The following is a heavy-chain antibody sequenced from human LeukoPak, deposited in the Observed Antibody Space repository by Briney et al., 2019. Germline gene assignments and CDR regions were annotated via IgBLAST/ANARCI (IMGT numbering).Heavy chain of an antibody. CDR3: ARGHDYIDY. J-gene: IGHJ4*02. CDR1: GFTFTRYS. V-gene: IGHV3-21*01. CDR2: ISSSGSYI. Sequence: GGSLRLSCAASGFTFTRYSMNWVRQAPGKGLEWVSSISSSGSYIFYAQSVEGRFIISRDNAKNSLYLQMNSLRAEDTAVYYCARGHDYIDYWGQGTLVTVSS.